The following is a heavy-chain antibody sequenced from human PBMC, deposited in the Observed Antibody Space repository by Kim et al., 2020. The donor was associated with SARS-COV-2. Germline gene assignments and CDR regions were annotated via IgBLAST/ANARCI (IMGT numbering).Heavy chain of an antibody. CDR3: ARGQRWGGFDY. J-gene: IGHJ4*02. V-gene: IGHV4-59*01. CDR1: GGSISSYY. D-gene: IGHD3-16*01. Sequence: SETLSLTCTVSGGSISSYYWSWIRQPPGKGLEWIGYIYYSGGTNYNPSLKSRVTISVDTSKNQFSLKLSSVTAADTAVYYCARGQRWGGFDYWGQGTLVTVSS. CDR2: IYYSGGT.